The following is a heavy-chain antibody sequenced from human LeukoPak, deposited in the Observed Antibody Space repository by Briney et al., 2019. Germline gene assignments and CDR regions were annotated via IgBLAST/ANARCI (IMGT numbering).Heavy chain of an antibody. CDR3: AKEASYSSGWPFDY. D-gene: IGHD6-19*01. Sequence: PGGSLRLSCAASGFTFSSFGMHWVRQAPGKGLEWVAFIQYDESNKYYADSVKGRFTISRDNSKNTLYLQMNSLRAEDTAVYYCAKEASYSSGWPFDYWGQGTLVTVSS. CDR2: IQYDESNK. V-gene: IGHV3-30*02. CDR1: GFTFSSFG. J-gene: IGHJ4*02.